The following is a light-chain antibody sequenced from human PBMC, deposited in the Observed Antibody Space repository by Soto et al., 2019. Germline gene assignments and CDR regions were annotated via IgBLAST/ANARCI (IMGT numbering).Light chain of an antibody. Sequence: DIQMTQSPSSLSASVGDRVTITCQASQDISNYLNWYQQKPGKAPKLLIYAASTLQSGVPSRFSGSGSGTDFTLIISSLQPEDVATYYCQKYNSAPQTFGQGTKVDI. J-gene: IGKJ1*01. CDR3: QKYNSAPQT. CDR1: QDISNY. V-gene: IGKV1-27*01. CDR2: AAS.